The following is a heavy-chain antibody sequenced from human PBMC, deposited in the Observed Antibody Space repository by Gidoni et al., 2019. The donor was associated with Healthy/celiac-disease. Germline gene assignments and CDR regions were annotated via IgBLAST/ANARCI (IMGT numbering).Heavy chain of an antibody. J-gene: IGHJ4*02. D-gene: IGHD5-18*01. Sequence: QVQLQESGPGLVKPSETLSLTCTVSGGSISSYYWSWIRQPPGKGLEWIGYIYYSGSTNYNPSLKSRVTISVDTSKNQFSLKLSSVTAADTAVYYCARDRAPYSYGYVYWGQGTLVTVSS. V-gene: IGHV4-59*01. CDR1: GGSISSYY. CDR2: IYYSGST. CDR3: ARDRAPYSYGYVY.